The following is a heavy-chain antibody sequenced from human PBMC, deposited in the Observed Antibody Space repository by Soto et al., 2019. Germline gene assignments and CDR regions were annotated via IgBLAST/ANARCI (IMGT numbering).Heavy chain of an antibody. Sequence: EVQLVESGGGLVKPGGSLRLSCAASGFTFSSYSMNWVRQAPGKVLEWVSSISSRSSYIYYAYSVKGRFTISRDNAKNSLYLQMNSLRAEDTAVYYCARDLDYGDSPIRFDPWGQGTLVTVSS. D-gene: IGHD4-17*01. V-gene: IGHV3-21*01. CDR1: GFTFSSYS. J-gene: IGHJ5*02. CDR2: ISSRSSYI. CDR3: ARDLDYGDSPIRFDP.